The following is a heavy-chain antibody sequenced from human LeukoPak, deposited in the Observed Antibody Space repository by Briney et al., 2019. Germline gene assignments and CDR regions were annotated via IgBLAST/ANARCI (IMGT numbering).Heavy chain of an antibody. V-gene: IGHV4-30-2*01. D-gene: IGHD5-18*01. CDR1: GGSISSGGYS. J-gene: IGHJ4*02. Sequence: SQTLSLTCAVSGGSISSGGYSWSWIRQPPGKGLEWIGYIYHSGSTYYNPSLKSRVTISVDRSKNQFSLKLSSVTAADTAVYYCARGKGRGYSYLNFDYCGQGTLVTVSS. CDR2: IYHSGST. CDR3: ARGKGRGYSYLNFDY.